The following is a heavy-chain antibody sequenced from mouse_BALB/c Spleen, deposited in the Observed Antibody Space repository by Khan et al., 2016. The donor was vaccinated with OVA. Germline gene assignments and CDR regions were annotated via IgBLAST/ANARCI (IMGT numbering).Heavy chain of an antibody. CDR2: IPYSGNT. D-gene: IGHD2-3*01. CDR3: ARVDGGDFDY. CDR1: GYSITTYYA. Sequence: EVKLLESGPGLVKPSPSLSLTCTVTGYSITTYYAWNWIRQFPGNQLEWMGYIPYSGNTKYNPSLKSRTSITRDTSKNQFFLQLKSVTTEDTARYYCARVDGGDFDYWGQGTTLTVSS. V-gene: IGHV3-2*02. J-gene: IGHJ2*01.